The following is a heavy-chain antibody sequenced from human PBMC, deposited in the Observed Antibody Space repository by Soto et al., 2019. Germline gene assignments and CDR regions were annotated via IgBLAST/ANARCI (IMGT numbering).Heavy chain of an antibody. CDR2: ISSSGSTI. J-gene: IGHJ5*02. CDR3: ARQNCNDFWCGYGLSRRSSGEDWFDP. Sequence: QVQLVESGGGLVKPGGSLRLSCAASGFTFSDYYMSWIRQAPGKGLEWVSYISSSGSTIYYADSVKGRFTISRDNAKNSLYLQMNSLRAEDTAVYYCARQNCNDFWCGYGLSRRSSGEDWFDPWGQGTLVTVSS. D-gene: IGHD3-3*01. V-gene: IGHV3-11*01. CDR1: GFTFSDYY.